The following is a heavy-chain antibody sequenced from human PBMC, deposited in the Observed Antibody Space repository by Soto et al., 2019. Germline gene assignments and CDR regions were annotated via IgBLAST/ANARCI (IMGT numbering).Heavy chain of an antibody. D-gene: IGHD5-12*01. CDR1: GASISYGGFS. CDR2: ISHLEST. V-gene: IGHV4-30-2*06. CDR3: ARGGGYDSFDY. Sequence: QLQLQESGSGLVKTSETLSLTCTVSGASISYGGFSWSWIRQSRGKGLEWIGYISHLESTYFHPSFKSRLTRSIDRTRNQFSLKLSSVTAADMAVYYCARGGGYDSFDYWGQGVLVTVSS. J-gene: IGHJ4*02.